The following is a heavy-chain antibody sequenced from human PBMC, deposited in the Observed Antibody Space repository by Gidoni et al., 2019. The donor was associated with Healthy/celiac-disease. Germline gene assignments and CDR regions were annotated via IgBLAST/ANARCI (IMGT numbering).Heavy chain of an antibody. J-gene: IGHJ4*02. CDR1: GFTFGDYA. Sequence: EVQLVESGGGLVQPGRSLRRSCTASGFTFGDYAMSWFRQAPGKGLEWVGFIRSKAYGGTTEYAASVKGRFTISRDDSKSIAYLQMNSLKTEDTAVYYCTRVVAAAGIGYWGQGTLVTVSS. CDR3: TRVVAAAGIGY. D-gene: IGHD6-13*01. V-gene: IGHV3-49*03. CDR2: IRSKAYGGTT.